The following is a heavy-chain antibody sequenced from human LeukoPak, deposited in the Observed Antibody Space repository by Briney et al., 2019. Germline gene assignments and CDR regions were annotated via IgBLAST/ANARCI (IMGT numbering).Heavy chain of an antibody. CDR2: ISSSGNSI. J-gene: IGHJ4*02. Sequence: PGGSLRLSCAASGFTFSSYHMNWVRQAPGKGLEWVSYISSSGNSIYYADSVKGRFIISRDNAKNSLYLQMNSLRAEDTAVYYCARDHFLAPCSHWGQGTLVTVSS. CDR1: GFTFSSYH. CDR3: ARDHFLAPCSH. D-gene: IGHD3-10*02. V-gene: IGHV3-48*01.